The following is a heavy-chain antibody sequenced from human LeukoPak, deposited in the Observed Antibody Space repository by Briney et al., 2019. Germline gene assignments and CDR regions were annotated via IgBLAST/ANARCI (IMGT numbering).Heavy chain of an antibody. CDR1: GFTFSSYG. J-gene: IGHJ4*02. V-gene: IGHV3-23*01. Sequence: PGGSLRLSCAASGFTFSSYGMSWVRQAPGKGLEWVSAISSSATSAYYADSVKGRFTISRDNSKNTLYLQVNSLRAEDTAIYYCAKSSIFYDSSGYYVGEKYYFGYWGQGTLVTVSS. D-gene: IGHD3-22*01. CDR2: ISSSATSA. CDR3: AKSSIFYDSSGYYVGEKYYFGY.